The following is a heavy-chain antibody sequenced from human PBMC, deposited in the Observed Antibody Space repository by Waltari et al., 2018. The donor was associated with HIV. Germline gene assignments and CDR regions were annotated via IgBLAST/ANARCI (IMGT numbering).Heavy chain of an antibody. CDR1: GFTFSSYA. CDR2: VSGSGVTT. J-gene: IGHJ4*02. CDR3: AKGETQTRDSGALDY. D-gene: IGHD6-25*01. V-gene: IGHV3-23*01. Sequence: EVQVLESGGGLVQPGGSLRLSCAASGFTFSSYAMSWVRQAPGKGLEWVSSVSGSGVTTYYADSVKGRFTISRDNSKNTLYLQVSSLRAEDTALYYCAKGETQTRDSGALDYWGQGTLVTVSS.